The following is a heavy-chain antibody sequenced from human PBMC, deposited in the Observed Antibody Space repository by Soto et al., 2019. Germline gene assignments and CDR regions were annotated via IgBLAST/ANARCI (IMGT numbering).Heavy chain of an antibody. CDR1: GFTFSRYA. Sequence: EGSLRLSCGASGFTFSRYAMVWVRQAPGKGLEWVATISSNGGSTYYASSVKGRLTISRDNSKNTHFLQMNSLRAEDTAVYYCAKAFGTYCTSTSCYSPFDYWGQGTLVTVSS. V-gene: IGHV3-23*01. D-gene: IGHD2-2*01. J-gene: IGHJ4*02. CDR3: AKAFGTYCTSTSCYSPFDY. CDR2: ISSNGGST.